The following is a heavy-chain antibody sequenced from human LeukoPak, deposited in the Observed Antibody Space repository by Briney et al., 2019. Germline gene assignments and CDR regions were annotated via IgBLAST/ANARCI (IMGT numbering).Heavy chain of an antibody. V-gene: IGHV3-23*01. CDR3: ARKQAIGPAPHVH. Sequence: GGSLRLSCAPSGFTFSSYAMSWVRQAPGKGLEWVSTISDSGGDTFYADSVTGRFTISRDNSKNTLYLQMNSLRAEDTAVYYCARKQAIGPAPHVHWGQGTLVTVSS. CDR1: GFTFSSYA. J-gene: IGHJ4*02. CDR2: ISDSGGDT. D-gene: IGHD2-21*01.